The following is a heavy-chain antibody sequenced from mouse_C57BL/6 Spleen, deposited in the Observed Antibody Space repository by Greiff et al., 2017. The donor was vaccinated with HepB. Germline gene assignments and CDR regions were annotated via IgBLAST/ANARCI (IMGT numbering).Heavy chain of an antibody. CDR2: IYPGDGDT. Sequence: VQLQQSGPELVKPGASVKISCKASGYAFSSSWMNWVKQRPGKGLEWIGRIYPGDGDTKYNGKFKGKATLTADKSSSTAYMQLCSLTSEDSAVYFCACSHYYYGSSYHAYWGQGTLVTVSA. CDR1: GYAFSSSW. V-gene: IGHV1-82*01. J-gene: IGHJ3*01. D-gene: IGHD1-1*01. CDR3: ACSHYYYGSSYHAY.